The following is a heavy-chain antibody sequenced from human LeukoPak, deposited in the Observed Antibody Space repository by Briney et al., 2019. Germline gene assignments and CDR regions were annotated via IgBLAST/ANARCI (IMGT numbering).Heavy chain of an antibody. V-gene: IGHV1-18*01. CDR2: ISAYNGNT. CDR1: GYTFTSYG. D-gene: IGHD1-26*01. Sequence: ASVKVSCKASGYTFTSYGISWVRQAPGQGLEWMGWISAYNGNTNYAQKFQGRVTMTRDTSISTAYMELSRLRSDDTAVYYCARDSVVGANPDYWGQGTLVTVSS. CDR3: ARDSVVGANPDY. J-gene: IGHJ4*02.